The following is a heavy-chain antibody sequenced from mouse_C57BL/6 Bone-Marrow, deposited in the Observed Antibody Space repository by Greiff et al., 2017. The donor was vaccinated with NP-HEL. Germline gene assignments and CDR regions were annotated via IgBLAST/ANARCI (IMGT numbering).Heavy chain of an antibody. V-gene: IGHV1-50*01. Sequence: QVQLQQPGAELVKPGASVKLSCKASGYTFTSYWMQWVKQRPGQGLEWIGEIDPSDSYTNYNQKFKGKATLTVDSSPSTAYMQLSSLTSEDSAVYYCTTVVATDFDYWGQGTTLTVSS. D-gene: IGHD1-1*01. CDR1: GYTFTSYW. CDR2: IDPSDSYT. J-gene: IGHJ2*01. CDR3: TTVVATDFDY.